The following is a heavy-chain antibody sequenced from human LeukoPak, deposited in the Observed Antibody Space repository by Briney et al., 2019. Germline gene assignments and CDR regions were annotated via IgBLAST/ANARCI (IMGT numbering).Heavy chain of an antibody. J-gene: IGHJ4*02. D-gene: IGHD6-13*01. CDR3: ATVAAAGTDDY. Sequence: PSETLSLTCTVSGGSFSSGGYYWSWIRQHPGKGLEWIGYIFYSGSTNYNPSLKSRVTISVDTSKNQFSLKLSSVTAADTAVYYCATVAAAGTDDYWGQGTLVTVSS. V-gene: IGHV4-31*03. CDR2: IFYSGST. CDR1: GGSFSSGGYY.